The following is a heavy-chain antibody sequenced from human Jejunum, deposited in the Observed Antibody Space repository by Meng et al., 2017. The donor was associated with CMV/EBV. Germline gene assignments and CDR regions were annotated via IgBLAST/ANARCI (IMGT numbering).Heavy chain of an antibody. V-gene: IGHV3-23*01. J-gene: IGHJ4*02. Sequence: EVQLLESGGDLVQPGGSLISSVAASGFTFRNSDMSWVRQAPGKGLEWVSRISENGDSTYYADSVKGRFIISRDNSKNTLYLQINTLRAEDTALYYCAKAIMSGVTAPDYWGQGTLVNVSS. CDR2: ISENGDST. CDR3: AKAIMSGVTAPDY. D-gene: IGHD3-10*01. CDR1: GFTFRNSD.